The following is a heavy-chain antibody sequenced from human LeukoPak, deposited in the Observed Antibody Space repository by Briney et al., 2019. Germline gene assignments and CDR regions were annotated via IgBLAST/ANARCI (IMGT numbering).Heavy chain of an antibody. V-gene: IGHV1-69*05. CDR2: IIPIFGTA. CDR3: AREKGISWFDP. J-gene: IGHJ5*02. D-gene: IGHD2/OR15-2a*01. Sequence: ASVKVSCKASGGTFSSYAISWVRQAPGQGLEWMGGIIPIFGTANYAQKFQGRVTMTRDMSTSTVYMELSSLRSEDTAVYYCAREKGISWFDPWGQGTLVTVSS. CDR1: GGTFSSYA.